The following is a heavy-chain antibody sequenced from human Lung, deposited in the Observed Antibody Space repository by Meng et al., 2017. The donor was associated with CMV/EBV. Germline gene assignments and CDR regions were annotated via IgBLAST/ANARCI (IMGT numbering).Heavy chain of an antibody. CDR2: INPKTGGT. V-gene: IGHV1-2*02. CDR3: ARDRSVIITENFDF. J-gene: IGHJ4*02. D-gene: IGHD1-14*01. CDR1: RYTFTGYY. Sequence: ASXXVSXKASRYTFTGYYMYWVRQAPGQGLEWMGWINPKTGGTRYAQKFQGRVSMTRDTSISTAYMELSRLRSDDTAVYYCARDRSVIITENFDFWGQGTLVTVSS.